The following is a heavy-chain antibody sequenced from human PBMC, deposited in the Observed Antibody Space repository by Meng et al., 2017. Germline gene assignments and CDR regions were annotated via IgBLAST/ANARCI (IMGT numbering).Heavy chain of an antibody. CDR2: IYYSGST. V-gene: IGHV4-59*01. CDR3: ARYALGYDSSGYYSPEGYFDY. D-gene: IGHD3-22*01. CDR1: GGSISSYY. Sequence: SETLSLTCTASGGSISSYYWSWIRQPPGKGLEWIGYIYYSGSTNYNPSLKSRVTTSVDTSKNQFSLKLYSVTAASTTVCYCARYALGYDSSGYYSPEGYFDYWGQGTLVTVSS. J-gene: IGHJ4*02.